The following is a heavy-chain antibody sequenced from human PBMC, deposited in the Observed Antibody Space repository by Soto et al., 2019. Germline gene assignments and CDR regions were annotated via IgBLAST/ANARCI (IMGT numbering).Heavy chain of an antibody. CDR3: ARRLYYDSSGFEGGGMDV. V-gene: IGHV4-39*01. D-gene: IGHD3-22*01. J-gene: IGHJ6*02. CDR1: GGSIISSSYY. Sequence: SETLSLTCTVSGGSIISSSYYWGLIRQPPGKGLEWIGSIYYSGSTYYNPSLKSRVTISVDTSKNQFSLKLSSVTAADTAVYYCARRLYYDSSGFEGGGMDVWGQGTTVTAP. CDR2: IYYSGST.